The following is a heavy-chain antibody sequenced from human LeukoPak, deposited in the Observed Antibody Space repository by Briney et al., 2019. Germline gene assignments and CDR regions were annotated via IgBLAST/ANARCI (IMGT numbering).Heavy chain of an antibody. D-gene: IGHD3-10*01. CDR2: ISSDGSIK. V-gene: IGHV3-33*01. CDR1: GFTLSDYG. J-gene: IGHJ3*02. CDR3: ARDILPSGSRAFDI. Sequence: GGSLRLSCAVPGFTLSDYGIHWVRQAPGKGLEWVTIISSDGSIKYADSVKGRSTVSRDSSKNTVYLQMNSLRAEDTAVYYCARDILPSGSRAFDIWGQGTMVTVSS.